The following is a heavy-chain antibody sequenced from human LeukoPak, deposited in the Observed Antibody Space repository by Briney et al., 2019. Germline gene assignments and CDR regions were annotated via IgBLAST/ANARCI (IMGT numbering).Heavy chain of an antibody. CDR3: AKSPVSSCRGSFCYPFDY. D-gene: IGHD2-15*01. CDR1: GFTFNTYA. Sequence: GGSLRLSCAASGFTFNTYAMSWVRQIPGKGLEWVSAISGSDDGTYYADSVKGRFTISRGNSRNTLYLQMNTLRAEDTAVYFCAKSPVSSCRGSFCYPFDYWGQGNLVTVSS. J-gene: IGHJ4*02. CDR2: ISGSDDGT. V-gene: IGHV3-23*01.